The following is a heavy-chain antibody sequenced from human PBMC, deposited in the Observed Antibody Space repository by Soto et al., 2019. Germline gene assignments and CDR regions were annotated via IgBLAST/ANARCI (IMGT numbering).Heavy chain of an antibody. CDR2: IYSGGST. D-gene: IGHD3-22*01. V-gene: IGHV3-53*02. CDR1: GFTVSSNY. Sequence: EVQLVETGGGLIQPGGSLRLSCAASGFTVSSNYMSWVRQAPGKGLEWVSVIYSGGSTYYADSVKGRFTISRDNSKNTLYLQMTSLRAEDTAVYYCARASFYYDSSGYYYYDYWGQGTLVTVSS. CDR3: ARASFYYDSSGYYYYDY. J-gene: IGHJ4*02.